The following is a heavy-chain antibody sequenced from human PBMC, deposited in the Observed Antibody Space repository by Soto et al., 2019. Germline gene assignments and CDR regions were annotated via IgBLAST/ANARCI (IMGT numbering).Heavy chain of an antibody. CDR2: INAGNGNT. D-gene: IGHD6-13*01. CDR1: EDTFTRYV. Sequence: ASVKGACKASEDTFTRYVIHWVRQAPGQRLEWMGWINAGNGNTKYSQNFQGRVTITRDASASTAYMELSSLRSQDTAVYYCATSTIDFSIWKQYFDGRDVWGNGSMVTVSS. V-gene: IGHV1-3*01. J-gene: IGHJ6*04. CDR3: ATSTIDFSIWKQYFDGRDV.